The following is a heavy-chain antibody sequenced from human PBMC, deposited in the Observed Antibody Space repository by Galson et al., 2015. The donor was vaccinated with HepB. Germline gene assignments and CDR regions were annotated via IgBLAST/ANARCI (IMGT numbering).Heavy chain of an antibody. CDR2: LYSVGST. Sequence: SLRLSCAASEFTISSNCMSWVCQAPGKGLEWVSILYSVGSTYYADSVKGRFTISRDDSKCTLYLQMNSLRVEDTAIYYCARGRYSTSFDSWGQGTLVTVSS. CDR1: EFTISSNC. J-gene: IGHJ4*02. CDR3: ARGRYSTSFDS. V-gene: IGHV3-53*01. D-gene: IGHD5-18*01.